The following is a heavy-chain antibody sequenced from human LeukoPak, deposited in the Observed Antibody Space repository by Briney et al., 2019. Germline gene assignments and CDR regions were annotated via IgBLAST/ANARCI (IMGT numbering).Heavy chain of an antibody. CDR1: GGSISDYY. Sequence: SETLSLTCTVSGGSISDYYWSWIRQPPGKGLEWIGYIYYSGSTNYNPSLKSRVTISVDTSKNQFSLKLSSVTAADTAIYYCARTFSGSYYYYGMDVWGQGTTVTVPS. V-gene: IGHV4-59*01. J-gene: IGHJ6*02. D-gene: IGHD1-26*01. CDR2: IYYSGST. CDR3: ARTFSGSYYYYGMDV.